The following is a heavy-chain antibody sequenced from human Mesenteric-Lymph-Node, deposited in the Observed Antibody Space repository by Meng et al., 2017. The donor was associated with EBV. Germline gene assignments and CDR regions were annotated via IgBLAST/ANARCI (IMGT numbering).Heavy chain of an antibody. V-gene: IGHV4-34*01. CDR1: GGSFSGYY. CDR2: INHSGST. J-gene: IGHJ4*02. CDR3: ARGYGSGHL. Sequence: QLQQGGAGRLKPSATLSLPGAVYGGSFSGYYWSWIRQPPGKGLEWIGEINHSGSTNYNPSLKSRVTISVDTSKNQFSLKLSSVTAADTAVYYCARGYGSGHLWGQGTLVTVSS. D-gene: IGHD3-10*01.